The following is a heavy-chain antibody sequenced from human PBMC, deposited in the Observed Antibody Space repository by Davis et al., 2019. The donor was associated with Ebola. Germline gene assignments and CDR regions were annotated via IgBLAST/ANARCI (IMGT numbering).Heavy chain of an antibody. CDR1: GFILETYG. Sequence: GESLKISCAASGFILETYGMSWVRRPPGKGLEWVSGISWNGGITGYADSVKGRFTISRDNAKNSLYLQMNSLRAEDTALYFCARRVYDSSGYYYHDHWGRGTLVTVSS. V-gene: IGHV3-20*04. CDR3: ARRVYDSSGYYYHDH. D-gene: IGHD3-22*01. CDR2: ISWNGGIT. J-gene: IGHJ4*02.